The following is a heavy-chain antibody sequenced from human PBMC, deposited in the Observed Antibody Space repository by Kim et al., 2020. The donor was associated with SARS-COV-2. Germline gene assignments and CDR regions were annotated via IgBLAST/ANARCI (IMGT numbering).Heavy chain of an antibody. CDR3: ARVPSVAAAGDDY. V-gene: IGHV3-33*05. D-gene: IGHD6-13*01. CDR1: GFTFSSYG. CDR2: ISYDGSNK. J-gene: IGHJ4*02. Sequence: GGSLRLSCAASGFTFSSYGMHWVRQAPGKGLEWVAVISYDGSNKYYADSVKGRFTISRDNSKNTLYLQMNSLRAEDTAVYYCARVPSVAAAGDDYWGQGTLITVPS.